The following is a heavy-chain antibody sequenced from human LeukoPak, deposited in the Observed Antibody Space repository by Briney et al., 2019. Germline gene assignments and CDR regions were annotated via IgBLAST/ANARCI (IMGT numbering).Heavy chain of an antibody. D-gene: IGHD5-24*01. V-gene: IGHV4-59*01. CDR1: GGSMSGYF. CDR2: IYYSGST. Sequence: SETLSLTCTVSGGSMSGYFWSWIRQPPGKGLEWIGYIYYSGSTEYNPSLKSRVTISVDTSKNQFSLKMSSVTAADTAVYYCARARDGHINNWFDPWGQGTLVTVSS. J-gene: IGHJ5*02. CDR3: ARARDGHINNWFDP.